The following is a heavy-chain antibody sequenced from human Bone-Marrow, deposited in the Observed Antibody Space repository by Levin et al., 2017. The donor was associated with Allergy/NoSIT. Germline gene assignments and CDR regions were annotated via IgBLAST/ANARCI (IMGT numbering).Heavy chain of an antibody. CDR3: ATGSGSYKIYFAY. Sequence: SQTLSLTCPVSGGSISNGNYYWSWIRQPPGKGLEWIGYIYYSGSTYYNPSLKSRLTTSVDTSKNQFSLNLTSVTAADTAVYYCATGSGSYKIYFAYWGQGTLVPVSS. J-gene: IGHJ4*02. CDR2: IYYSGST. CDR1: GGSISNGNYY. D-gene: IGHD3-10*01. V-gene: IGHV4-30-4*01.